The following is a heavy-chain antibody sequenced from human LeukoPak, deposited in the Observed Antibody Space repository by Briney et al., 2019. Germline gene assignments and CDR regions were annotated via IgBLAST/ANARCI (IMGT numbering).Heavy chain of an antibody. CDR2: ISSSSSTI. J-gene: IGHJ4*02. CDR3: ARTFDH. CDR1: GFTFSTFN. Sequence: GGSLRLSCAASGFTFSTFNMNWVRQAPGKGLEWVSYISSSSSTIYYADSVKGRFTISRDNAKNSLYLQMNSLRAEVTAVYYCARTFDHWGQGTLVTVSS. V-gene: IGHV3-48*04.